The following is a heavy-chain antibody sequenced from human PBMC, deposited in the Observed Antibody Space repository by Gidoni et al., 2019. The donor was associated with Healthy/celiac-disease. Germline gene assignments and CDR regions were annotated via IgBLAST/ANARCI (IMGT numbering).Heavy chain of an antibody. CDR2: IVVGSGNT. Sequence: QLQLVQSGPEVTTPGTSVTVSCKAAGFPFTSSAVQWVRQARGQRREWIGWIVVGSGNTNYAQKFQERVTITRDMSTSKAYMELSSLRSEDTAVYYCAAEAGGDPLPFDYWGQGTLVTVSS. J-gene: IGHJ4*02. CDR1: GFPFTSSA. V-gene: IGHV1-58*01. D-gene: IGHD3-16*01. CDR3: AAEAGGDPLPFDY.